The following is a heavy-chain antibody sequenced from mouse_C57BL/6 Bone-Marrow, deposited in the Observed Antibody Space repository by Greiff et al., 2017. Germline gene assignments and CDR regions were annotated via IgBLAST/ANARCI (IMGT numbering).Heavy chain of an antibody. Sequence: EVQLQESGPELVKPGASVKIPCKASGYTFTDYNMDWVKQSHGKSLEWIGDINPNNGGTIYNQKFKGKATLTVDKSSSTAYMELRSLTSEDTAVYYFAREGLRRSAWFAYWGQGTLLTVSA. V-gene: IGHV1-18*01. J-gene: IGHJ3*01. D-gene: IGHD2-4*01. CDR3: AREGLRRSAWFAY. CDR1: GYTFTDYN. CDR2: INPNNGGT.